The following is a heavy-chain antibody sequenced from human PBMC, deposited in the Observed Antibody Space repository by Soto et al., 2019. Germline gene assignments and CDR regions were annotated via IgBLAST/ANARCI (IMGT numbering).Heavy chain of an antibody. Sequence: ASVKVSCKASGGTFSSYAISWVRQAPGQGLEWMGGIIPIFGTANYAQKFQGRVTITADESTSTAYMELSSLRSEDTAVYYCAREGPVIAARPSASYYFDYWGQGTLVTVSS. CDR3: AREGPVIAARPSASYYFDY. CDR2: IIPIFGTA. D-gene: IGHD6-6*01. CDR1: GGTFSSYA. V-gene: IGHV1-69*13. J-gene: IGHJ4*02.